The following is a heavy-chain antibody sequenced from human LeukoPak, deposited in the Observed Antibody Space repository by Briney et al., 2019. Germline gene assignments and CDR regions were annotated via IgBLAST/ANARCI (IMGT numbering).Heavy chain of an antibody. CDR3: ASGTGSSGWAYFDY. Sequence: SVKASCKASGYTFTYRYLHWVRQAPGQALEWMGWITPFNGNTNYAQKFQDRVTITRDRPMSTAYMELSSLRSEDTAMYYCASGTGSSGWAYFDYWGQGTLVTVSS. D-gene: IGHD6-19*01. CDR1: GYTFTYRY. J-gene: IGHJ4*02. CDR2: ITPFNGNT. V-gene: IGHV1-45*02.